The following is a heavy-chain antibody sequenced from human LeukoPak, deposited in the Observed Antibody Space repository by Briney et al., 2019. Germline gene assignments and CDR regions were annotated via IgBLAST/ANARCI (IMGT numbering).Heavy chain of an antibody. CDR2: ISYDGSNK. J-gene: IGHJ5*02. CDR3: ARPMGAHTFRWFDP. D-gene: IGHD1-26*01. CDR1: GFTFSSYG. Sequence: GGSLRLSCAASGFTFSSYGMHWVRQAPGKGLEWVAVISYDGSNKYYADSVKGRFTISRDNSKNTLYLQMNSLRAEDTAVYYCARPMGAHTFRWFDPWGQGTLVTVSS. V-gene: IGHV3-30*03.